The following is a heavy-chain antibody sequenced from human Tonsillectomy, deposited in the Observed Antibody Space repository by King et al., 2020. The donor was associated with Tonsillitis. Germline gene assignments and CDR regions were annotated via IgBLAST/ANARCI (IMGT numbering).Heavy chain of an antibody. CDR3: ARDGRYDFWPGYYPFDY. CDR1: GFTFSSYS. J-gene: IGHJ4*02. D-gene: IGHD3-3*01. V-gene: IGHV3-48*01. CDR2: ISSSSSTI. Sequence: VQLVESGGGLVQPGGSLRLSCAASGFTFSSYSMNWVRQAPGKGLEWVSYISSSSSTIYYADSVKGRFTISRDNAKNSLYLQMNSLRAEDTAVYYCARDGRYDFWPGYYPFDYWGQGTLVTVSS.